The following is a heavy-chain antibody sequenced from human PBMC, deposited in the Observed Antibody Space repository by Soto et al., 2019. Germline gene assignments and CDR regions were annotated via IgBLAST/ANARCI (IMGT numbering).Heavy chain of an antibody. CDR1: GYSFTSYW. V-gene: IGHV5-51*01. D-gene: IGHD1-26*01. Sequence: XESLKSSYQGSGYSFTSYWIGWVRQVPGKGLEWMGIIYPGDSDTRYSPSFQGQVTISADKSISTAYLQWSSLKASDTAMYYCARDGGSQGRNWFDPWGQGTLVTVS. J-gene: IGHJ5*02. CDR2: IYPGDSDT. CDR3: ARDGGSQGRNWFDP.